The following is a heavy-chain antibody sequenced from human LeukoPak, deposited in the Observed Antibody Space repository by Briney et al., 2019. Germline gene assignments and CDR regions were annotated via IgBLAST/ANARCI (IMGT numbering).Heavy chain of an antibody. CDR2: INHSGST. V-gene: IGHV4-34*01. D-gene: IGHD3-3*01. CDR3: ARTPIFGVVFDY. CDR1: GGSFSGYY. Sequence: SETLSLTCAVYGGSFSGYYWRWIRQPPGKGMEWIGEINHSGSTNYNPSLKSRVTISVDTSKNQFSLKLSSVTAADTAVYYCARTPIFGVVFDYWGQGTLVTVSS. J-gene: IGHJ4*02.